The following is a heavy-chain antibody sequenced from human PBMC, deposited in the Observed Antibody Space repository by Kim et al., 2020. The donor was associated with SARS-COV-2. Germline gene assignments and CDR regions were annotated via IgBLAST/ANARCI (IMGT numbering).Heavy chain of an antibody. CDR1: GFTFSNAW. D-gene: IGHD5-12*01. V-gene: IGHV3-15*01. CDR3: TPRGRDGYNY. J-gene: IGHJ4*02. CDR2: ITSKSDGGTT. Sequence: GGSLRLSCVASGFTFSNAWMSWVRQAPGKGLEWVGRITSKSDGGTTDLAAPVKGRFSISRDDSTNTLYLQMNSLKTEDTAVYYCTPRGRDGYNYWGQGTLVTVSS.